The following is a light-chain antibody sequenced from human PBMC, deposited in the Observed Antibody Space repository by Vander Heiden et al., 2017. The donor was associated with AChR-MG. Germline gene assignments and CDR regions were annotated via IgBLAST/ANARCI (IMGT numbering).Light chain of an antibody. CDR1: QSVRANF. V-gene: IGKV3-20*01. CDR2: RAS. CDR3: QQDGSSPLT. J-gene: IGKJ1*01. Sequence: ELLLTQSPGTVSLSPGDSVTLSCGASQSVRANFLAWYQHKPGQAPTLLIHRASSRPSGVPDRFIGSGSGTDFTLTISRLEPEDAALYYCQQDGSSPLTFGQGTKVEI.